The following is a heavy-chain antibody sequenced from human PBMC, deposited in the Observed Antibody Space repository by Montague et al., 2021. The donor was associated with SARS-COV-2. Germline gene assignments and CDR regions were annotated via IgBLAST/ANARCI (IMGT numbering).Heavy chain of an antibody. CDR2: IYYSGST. V-gene: IGHV4-39*07. J-gene: IGHJ6*02. Sequence: SETLSLTCTVSGGSISSSSYYWGWIRQPPGKGLEWIGSIYYSGSTYYNPSLKSRVTISVDTSKNQFSLKLSSVTAADTAVYYCARDYGDYGSGYYYGMGVWGQGTTATVSS. D-gene: IGHD4-17*01. CDR3: ARDYGDYGSGYYYGMGV. CDR1: GGSISSSSYY.